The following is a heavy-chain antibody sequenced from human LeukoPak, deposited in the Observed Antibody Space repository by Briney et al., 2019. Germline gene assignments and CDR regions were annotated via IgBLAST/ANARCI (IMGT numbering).Heavy chain of an antibody. V-gene: IGHV4-31*03. J-gene: IGHJ4*02. CDR2: IYYSGST. D-gene: IGHD6-13*01. Sequence: SQTLSLTCTVSGGSISSGGYSWSWIRQHPGKGLEWIGYIYYSGSTNYNPSLKSRVTISVDTSKNQFSLKLSSVTAADTAVYYCARIAAAGTYYFDYWGQGTLVTVSS. CDR3: ARIAAAGTYYFDY. CDR1: GGSISSGGYS.